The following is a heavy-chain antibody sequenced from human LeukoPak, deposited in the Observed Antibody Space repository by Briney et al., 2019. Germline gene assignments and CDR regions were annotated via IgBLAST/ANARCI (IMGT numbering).Heavy chain of an antibody. V-gene: IGHV4-59*01. J-gene: IGHJ4*02. CDR3: ARGQRYYASSVYLDY. CDR1: GGSISSYY. Sequence: PSETLSLTCTVSGGSISSYYWSWIRQPPGKGLEWIGYIYYSGSTNYNPSLKSRVTISIDTSKNQFSLKLNSVTAADTAVYYCARGQRYYASSVYLDYWGQGTLVTVSS. CDR2: IYYSGST. D-gene: IGHD3-22*01.